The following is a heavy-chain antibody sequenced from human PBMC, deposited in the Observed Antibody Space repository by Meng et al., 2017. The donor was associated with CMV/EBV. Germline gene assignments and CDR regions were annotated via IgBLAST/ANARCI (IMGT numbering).Heavy chain of an antibody. CDR2: IFYSGST. D-gene: IGHD5/OR15-5a*01. CDR1: GGSISSGDFY. CDR3: AREEVSGRRFDY. V-gene: IGHV4-30-4*08. Sequence: SETLSLTCTVSGGSISSGDFYWTWICQPPGKGLEWIGYIFYSGSTYYNPSLKSRVTISVDTSKNQFSLNLSSVTAADTAVYYCAREEVSGRRFDYWGQGTLVTVSS. J-gene: IGHJ4*02.